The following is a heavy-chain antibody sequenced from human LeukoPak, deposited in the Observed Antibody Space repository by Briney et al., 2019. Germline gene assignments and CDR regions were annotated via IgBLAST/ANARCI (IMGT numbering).Heavy chain of an antibody. CDR1: GFTFSSYA. CDR3: ARAWGNDYDLNY. J-gene: IGHJ4*02. D-gene: IGHD3-3*01. V-gene: IGHV3-30-3*01. CDR2: ISYDGSNK. Sequence: GRSLRLSCAASGFTFSSYAMHWVRQAPGKGLEWVAVISYDGSNKYYADSVKGRFTISRDNAKNSLYLQMNSLRAEDTAVYYCARAWGNDYDLNYWGQGTLVTVSS.